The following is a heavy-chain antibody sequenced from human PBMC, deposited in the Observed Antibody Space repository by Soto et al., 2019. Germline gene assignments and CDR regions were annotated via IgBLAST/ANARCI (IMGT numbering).Heavy chain of an antibody. CDR1: GFTFSDHY. D-gene: IGHD1-1*01. Sequence: EVQLVESGGGLVQPGGSLRLSCAASGFTFSDHYMDWVRQAPGKGLEWVGRIRNKANSYTTEYAASVKGRFTISRDDSKNSLYLQMSSLQTEDTAVYYCARDDFIGGRWYWKYWGQGTLVTVSS. J-gene: IGHJ4*02. CDR3: ARDDFIGGRWYWKY. V-gene: IGHV3-72*01. CDR2: IRNKANSYTT.